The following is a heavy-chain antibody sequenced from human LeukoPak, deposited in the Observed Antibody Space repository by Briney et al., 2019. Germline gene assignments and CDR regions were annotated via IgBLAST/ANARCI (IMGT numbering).Heavy chain of an antibody. CDR2: IGGSGRST. CDR3: AKGRAKATVTAGDH. CDR1: GFTFSSYA. J-gene: IGHJ4*02. D-gene: IGHD4-17*01. V-gene: IGHV3-23*01. Sequence: PGRSLRLSCAVSGFTFSSYAMSWVRQAPGKGLEWVSAIGGSGRSTHYPDSVKGRFTVSRDNSKNTLYLQMNSLRADGPAVYYCAKGRAKATVTAGDHWGQGTLATVSS.